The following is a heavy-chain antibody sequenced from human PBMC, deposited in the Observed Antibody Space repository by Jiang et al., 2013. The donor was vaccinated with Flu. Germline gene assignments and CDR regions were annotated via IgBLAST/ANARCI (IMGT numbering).Heavy chain of an antibody. J-gene: IGHJ4*02. CDR2: ISGSGGST. D-gene: IGHD3-22*01. V-gene: IGHV3-23*01. CDR3: ATALLPYYDSSGYLY. CDR1: GFTFSSYA. Sequence: QLLESGGGLVQPGGSLRLSCAASGFTFSSYAMSWVRQAPGKGLEWVSAISGSGGSTYYADSVKGRFTISRDNSKNTLYLQMNSLRAEDTAVYYCATALLPYYDSSGYLYWGQGTLVTVSS.